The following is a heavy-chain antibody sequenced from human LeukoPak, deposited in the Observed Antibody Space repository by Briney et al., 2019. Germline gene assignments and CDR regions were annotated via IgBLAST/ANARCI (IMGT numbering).Heavy chain of an antibody. CDR1: GGSFSGYY. J-gene: IGHJ4*02. Sequence: SETLFLTCAVYGGSFSGYYWSWIRQPPGKGLEWIGEINHSGSTNYNPSLKSRVTISVDTSKNQFSLKLSSVTAADTAVYYCAGARYYYGSGRLNFDYWGQGTLVTVSS. D-gene: IGHD3-10*01. CDR3: AGARYYYGSGRLNFDY. CDR2: INHSGST. V-gene: IGHV4-34*01.